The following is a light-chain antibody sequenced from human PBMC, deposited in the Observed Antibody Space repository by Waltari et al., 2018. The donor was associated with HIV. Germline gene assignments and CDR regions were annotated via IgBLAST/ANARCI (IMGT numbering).Light chain of an antibody. CDR2: SNN. CDR1: DSNIGSDV. CDR3: AAWDATLKALL. Sequence: QSVLTQPPSASGTPGQRVTISCSGSDSNIGSDVVNWYQQLPGTAPKLLIYSNNARPSGVPDRFSGSKSGTSASLAISGLQSEDEGSYYCAAWDATLKALLFGGGTKLTVL. V-gene: IGLV1-44*01. J-gene: IGLJ2*01.